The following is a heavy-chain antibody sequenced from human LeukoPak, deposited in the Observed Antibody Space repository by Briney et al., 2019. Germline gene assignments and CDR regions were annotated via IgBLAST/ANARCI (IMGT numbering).Heavy chain of an antibody. Sequence: GGSLRLSCAASGFTFSTFALIWVRQPPGKGLEWVSYISSSGSTIYYADSVKGRFTISRDNAKNSLYLQMNSLRAEDTAVYYCAELGITMIGGVWGKGTTVTISS. CDR2: ISSSGSTI. D-gene: IGHD3-10*02. J-gene: IGHJ6*04. CDR1: GFTFSTFA. CDR3: AELGITMIGGV. V-gene: IGHV3-48*03.